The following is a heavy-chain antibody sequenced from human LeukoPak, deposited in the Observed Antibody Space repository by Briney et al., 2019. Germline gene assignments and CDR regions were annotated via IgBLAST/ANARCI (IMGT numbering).Heavy chain of an antibody. CDR1: GYSFTSYW. CDR2: IYPGDSDT. Sequence: RGESLKISCKGSGYSFTSYWIGWARQMPGKGLEWMGIIYPGDSDTRYSPSFQGQVTISADKSISTAYLQWSSLKASDTAMYYCARQYSSGSERIDYWGQGTLVTVSS. CDR3: ARQYSSGSERIDY. V-gene: IGHV5-51*01. J-gene: IGHJ4*01. D-gene: IGHD3-10*01.